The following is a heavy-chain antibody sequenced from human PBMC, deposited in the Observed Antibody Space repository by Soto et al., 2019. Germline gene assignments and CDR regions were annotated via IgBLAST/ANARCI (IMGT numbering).Heavy chain of an antibody. J-gene: IGHJ3*02. Sequence: QVQLQQWGAGLLKPSETLSLTRAVYGGSFSGYYWSWIRQPPGKGLEWIGEINHSGSTNYNPSLKSRVTISVDTSKNQFSLKLSSVTAADTAVYYCARSPYYYDSSGYRRGVAFDIWGQGTMVTVSS. D-gene: IGHD3-22*01. V-gene: IGHV4-34*01. CDR3: ARSPYYYDSSGYRRGVAFDI. CDR1: GGSFSGYY. CDR2: INHSGST.